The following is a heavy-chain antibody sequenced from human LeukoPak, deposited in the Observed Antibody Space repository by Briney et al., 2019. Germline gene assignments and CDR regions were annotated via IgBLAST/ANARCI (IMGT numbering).Heavy chain of an antibody. CDR1: GGTFSSYA. CDR3: ARAHGTGWELLVEFDY. J-gene: IGHJ4*02. D-gene: IGHD1-26*01. Sequence: GASVKVSCKASGGTFSSYAISWVRQAPGQGLEWMGRIIPILGIANYAQKFQGRVTITADKSTSTAYMELSSLRSDDTAVYYCARAHGTGWELLVEFDYWGQGTLVTVSS. CDR2: IIPILGIA. V-gene: IGHV1-69*04.